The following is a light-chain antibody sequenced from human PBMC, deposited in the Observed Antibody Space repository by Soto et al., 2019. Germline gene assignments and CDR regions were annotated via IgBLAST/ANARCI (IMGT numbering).Light chain of an antibody. CDR2: EVT. CDR3: SSFTSRFTFV. Sequence: QSVLTQPPSASGFPGQSVTISCTGTSSDVGYYDYVSWYQQHPGKAPKLVIYEVTKRPSGVPDRVSASKSGNTASLTVSGLRAEDEADYYCSSFTSRFTFVFGTGTKLTV. J-gene: IGLJ1*01. CDR1: SSDVGYYDY. V-gene: IGLV2-8*01.